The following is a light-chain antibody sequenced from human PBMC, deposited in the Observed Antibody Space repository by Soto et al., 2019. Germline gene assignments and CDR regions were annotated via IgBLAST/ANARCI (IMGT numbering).Light chain of an antibody. V-gene: IGLV2-23*02. CDR3: YSYAGSSTYV. CDR2: EVN. Sequence: QSALTPPASEAGSPGQPITISCTVTSSDVGTYNLVSWYQQLPDKAPKLIIHEVNKRPSGVSTRFSGSKSGNTAYLTISGLQAEDDADYHCYSYAGSSTYVFGTGTKVTVL. CDR1: SSDVGTYNL. J-gene: IGLJ1*01.